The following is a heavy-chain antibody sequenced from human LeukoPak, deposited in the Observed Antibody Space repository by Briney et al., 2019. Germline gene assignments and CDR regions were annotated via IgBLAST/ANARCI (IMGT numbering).Heavy chain of an antibody. J-gene: IGHJ6*02. D-gene: IGHD3-22*01. CDR3: ARDGYYYDSSGYSGYYYYGMDV. V-gene: IGHV3-33*01. CDR1: GFTFSSYG. CDR2: IWYDGSNK. Sequence: GGSLRLSCAASGFTFSSYGMHWVRQAPGKGLEGVAVIWYDGSNKYYADSVKGRFTISRDNSKNTLYLQMNSLRAEDTAVYYCARDGYYYDSSGYSGYYYYGMDVWGQGTTVTVSS.